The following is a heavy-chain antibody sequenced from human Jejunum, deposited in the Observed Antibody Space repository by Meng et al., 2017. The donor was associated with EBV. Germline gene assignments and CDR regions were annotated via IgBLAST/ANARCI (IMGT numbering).Heavy chain of an antibody. D-gene: IGHD5-24*01. CDR2: MSPDNGDT. CDR1: GYTFTTHH. Sequence: QVALVQSGAEVKKPGASVKVSCKASGYTFTTHHINWVRQATGQGLEYMGWMSPDNGDTGYAQNFQGRLTMTRDTSISTAYMELSSLTSDDTAVYYCARGDGYNLYWGQGTLVTVSS. V-gene: IGHV1-8*01. J-gene: IGHJ4*02. CDR3: ARGDGYNLY.